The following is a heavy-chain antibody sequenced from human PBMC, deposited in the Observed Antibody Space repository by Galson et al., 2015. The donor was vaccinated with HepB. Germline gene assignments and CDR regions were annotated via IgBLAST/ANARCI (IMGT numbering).Heavy chain of an antibody. CDR2: IKSKTDGGTT. Sequence: LRLSCAASGFTFSNAWMSWVRQAPGKGLEWVGRIKSKTDGGTTDYAAPVKGRFTISRDDSKNTLYLQMNSLKTEDTAVYYCTTRGPITILGVVLYYYYGMDVWGQGTTVTVSS. CDR1: GFTFSNAW. D-gene: IGHD3-3*01. J-gene: IGHJ6*02. V-gene: IGHV3-15*01. CDR3: TTRGPITILGVVLYYYYGMDV.